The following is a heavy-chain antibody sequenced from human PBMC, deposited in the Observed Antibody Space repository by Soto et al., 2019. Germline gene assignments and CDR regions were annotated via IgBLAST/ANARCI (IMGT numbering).Heavy chain of an antibody. Sequence: SETLSLTCTVSGGSISSGGYYWSWIRQHPGKGLEWIGYIYYSGSTYYNPSLKSRVTISVDTSENQFSLKLSSVTAADMAVYYCARVCGGDCHYGMDVWGQGTTVTVSS. CDR1: GGSISSGGYY. CDR2: IYYSGST. CDR3: ARVCGGDCHYGMDV. V-gene: IGHV4-31*03. D-gene: IGHD2-21*02. J-gene: IGHJ6*02.